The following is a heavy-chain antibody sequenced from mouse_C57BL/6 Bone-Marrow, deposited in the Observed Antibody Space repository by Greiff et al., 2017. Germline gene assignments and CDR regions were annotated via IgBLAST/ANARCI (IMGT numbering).Heavy chain of an antibody. CDR3: ARDDDGYYEGDY. CDR2: INPNNGGT. D-gene: IGHD2-3*01. Sequence: VQLQQSGPELVKPGASVKISCKASGYTFTDYYMNWVKQSHGKSLEWIGDINPNNGGTSYNQKFKGKATLTVDKSSSTAYMELRSLTSEDSAVYYCARDDDGYYEGDYWGQGTTLTVSS. J-gene: IGHJ2*01. CDR1: GYTFTDYY. V-gene: IGHV1-26*01.